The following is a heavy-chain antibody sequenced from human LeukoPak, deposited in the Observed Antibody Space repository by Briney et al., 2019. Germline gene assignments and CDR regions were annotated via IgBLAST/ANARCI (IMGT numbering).Heavy chain of an antibody. J-gene: IGHJ4*02. CDR3: AREGRLSY. CDR1: GFTFTTYW. V-gene: IGHV3-7*05. Sequence: GGSLRLSCAASGFTFTTYWMTWVRQAPGKGLEWVANIKQDGSDKYYVDSVKGRFTISRDNAKNPLYLQMNSLRAEDTAVYYCAREGRLSYWGQGTLVTVSS. CDR2: IKQDGSDK.